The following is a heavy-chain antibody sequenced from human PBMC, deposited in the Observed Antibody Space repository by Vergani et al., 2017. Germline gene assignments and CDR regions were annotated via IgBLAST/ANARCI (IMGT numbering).Heavy chain of an antibody. Sequence: QVQLVQSGAEGKKPGSSVKVSCKASGGTFSSYAISWVRQAPGQGLGWMGGIIPIFGTANYAQKFQGRVTITADESTSTAYMELSSLRSEDTAVYYCARRCSSTSCYDAFDIWGQGTMVTVSS. J-gene: IGHJ3*02. CDR2: IIPIFGTA. CDR3: ARRCSSTSCYDAFDI. V-gene: IGHV1-69*01. D-gene: IGHD2-2*01. CDR1: GGTFSSYA.